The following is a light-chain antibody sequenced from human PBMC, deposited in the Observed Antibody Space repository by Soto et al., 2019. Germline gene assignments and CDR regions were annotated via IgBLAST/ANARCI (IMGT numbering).Light chain of an antibody. CDR2: EGS. Sequence: QSVLTQPASVSGSPGQSITISCTGTSSDVGSYKFVSWYQQHPVKAPKLMLYEGSKRPSGVSNRFSGSKSGNPASLTISGLQAEDEDDYSCCSYAGSSTFVFGGGTKLTVL. CDR3: CSYAGSSTFV. V-gene: IGLV2-23*01. J-gene: IGLJ2*01. CDR1: SSDVGSYKF.